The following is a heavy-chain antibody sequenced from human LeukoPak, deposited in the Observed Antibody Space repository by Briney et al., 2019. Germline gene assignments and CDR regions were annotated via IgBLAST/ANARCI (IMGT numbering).Heavy chain of an antibody. J-gene: IGHJ5*02. CDR3: ARESVPRRFDP. V-gene: IGHV1-2*02. D-gene: IGHD1-14*01. CDR1: GYTFTGYY. Sequence: ASVKISCKASGYTFTGYYMHWVRRAPGQGLEWMGWINPNSGGTNYAQKYQGRVSMTRDTSISTAYMELSRLRSDDTAVYYCARESVPRRFDPWGQRTLVTVSS. CDR2: INPNSGGT.